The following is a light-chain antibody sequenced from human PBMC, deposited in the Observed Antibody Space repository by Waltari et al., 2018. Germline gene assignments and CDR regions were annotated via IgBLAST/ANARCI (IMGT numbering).Light chain of an antibody. CDR2: DVN. V-gene: IGLV2-11*01. CDR3: CSYAGRATWA. J-gene: IGLJ3*02. CDR1: SSDVGGYDY. Sequence: QSALTQPRSVSGSPGHSVTISCTGTSSDVGGYDYVSWYQQHPGKAPKLVIYDVNKRPSGVPDRFSGSKSGNTASLTISGLQADDEADYKCCSYAGRATWAFGGGTKLTVL.